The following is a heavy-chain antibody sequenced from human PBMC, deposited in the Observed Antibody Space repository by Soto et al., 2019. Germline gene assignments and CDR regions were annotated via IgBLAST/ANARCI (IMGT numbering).Heavy chain of an antibody. CDR3: VRATPPVGY. J-gene: IGHJ4*02. D-gene: IGHD2-15*01. CDR2: INSDGSGI. V-gene: IGHV3-74*01. CDR1: GFTFSSSW. Sequence: GGSLRLSCAASGFTFSSSWMHWVRQAPGKGLVWVSRINSDGSGINYADSVKGRFTISRDNAKNTLYLQMNSLRAEDTAVYHCVRATPPVGYWGQGTMVTVSS.